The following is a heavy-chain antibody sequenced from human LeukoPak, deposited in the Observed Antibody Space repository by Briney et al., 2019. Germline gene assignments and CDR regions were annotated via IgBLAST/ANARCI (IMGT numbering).Heavy chain of an antibody. V-gene: IGHV4-4*07. D-gene: IGHD3-16*02. CDR2: IYTSGST. J-gene: IGHJ4*02. Sequence: SETLSLTCTVSGGSISSYYWSWIRQPAGKGLEWIGRIYTSGSTNYNPSLKSRVTMSVDTSRNQFSLKLSSVTAADTAVYYCALSRDYVWGSYRYWGQGTLVTVSS. CDR3: ALSRDYVWGSYRY. CDR1: GGSISSYY.